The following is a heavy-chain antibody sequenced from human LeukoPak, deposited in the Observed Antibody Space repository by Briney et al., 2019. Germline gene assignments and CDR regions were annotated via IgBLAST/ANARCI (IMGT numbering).Heavy chain of an antibody. Sequence: PGGSLRLSCAASGFTFSSYAMNWVRQAPGEGLEWVSAISGSGGSTYYADSVKGRFTISRDNSKNTLYLQMNSLRAEDTAVYYCATPMTTVTEGDYWGQGTLVTVSS. J-gene: IGHJ4*02. CDR3: ATPMTTVTEGDY. CDR2: ISGSGGST. CDR1: GFTFSSYA. D-gene: IGHD4-17*01. V-gene: IGHV3-23*01.